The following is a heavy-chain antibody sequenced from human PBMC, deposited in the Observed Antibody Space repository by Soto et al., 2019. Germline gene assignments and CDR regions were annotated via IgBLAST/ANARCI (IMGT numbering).Heavy chain of an antibody. CDR1: GFTFSSYA. J-gene: IGHJ6*02. D-gene: IGHD3-10*01. Sequence: EVQLLESGGGLVQPGGSLRLSCAASGFTFSSYAMSWVRQAPGKGLEWVSAISGSGGSTYYADSVKGRFTISRDNSKNTLYLQMNSLRAEDTAVYYCAKVGVRARVRFGDLARWSGSGYGMDVWGQGTTVTVSS. V-gene: IGHV3-23*01. CDR3: AKVGVRARVRFGDLARWSGSGYGMDV. CDR2: ISGSGGST.